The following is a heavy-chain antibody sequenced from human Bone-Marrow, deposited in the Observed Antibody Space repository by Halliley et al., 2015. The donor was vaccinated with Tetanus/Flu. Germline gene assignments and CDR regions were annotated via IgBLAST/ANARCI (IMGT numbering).Heavy chain of an antibody. CDR1: GGSIGSHF. CDR2: YYYGGST. J-gene: IGHJ4*02. V-gene: IGHV4-59*08. CDR3: ATLGYTSGNSFDH. Sequence: GLVKPSETLSPTCSLSGGSIGSHFWCWIRQPPGRGLEWIGCYYYGGSTYYNPSLKSPVAISTDTSKNQFSLSLSSVSATDTAVYYCATLGYTSGNSFDHWGQGTPITVSS. D-gene: IGHD2-15*01.